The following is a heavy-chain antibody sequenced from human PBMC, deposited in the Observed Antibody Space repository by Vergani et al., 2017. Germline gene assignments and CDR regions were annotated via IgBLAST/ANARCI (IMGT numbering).Heavy chain of an antibody. J-gene: IGHJ4*02. D-gene: IGHD2/OR15-2a*01. CDR1: GYTFTSYG. Sequence: QVQLVQSGAEVKKPGASVKVSCKASGYTFTSYGINWVRQATGQGLEWMGWMNPNSGNTGYAQKFQGRVTMTRNTSISTAYMELSSLRSEDTAVYYCARGLGISKTRLGTFGYWGQGTLVTVSS. CDR3: ARGLGISKTRLGTFGY. CDR2: MNPNSGNT. V-gene: IGHV1-8*02.